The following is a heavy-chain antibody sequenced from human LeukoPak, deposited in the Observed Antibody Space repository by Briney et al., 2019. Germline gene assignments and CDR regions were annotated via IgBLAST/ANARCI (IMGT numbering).Heavy chain of an antibody. J-gene: IGHJ4*02. CDR3: ARGRGSGGIAAAGTLFDY. CDR1: GFTFSSFA. V-gene: IGHV3-30-3*01. Sequence: PGGSLRLSCAASGFTFSSFAFHWVRQAPGKGLEWVAVISHDGSDTFYADSVKGRFTISRDNSKNTLYLQMSSLRAEDTAVYYCARGRGSGGIAAAGTLFDYWGQGTLVTVSS. D-gene: IGHD6-13*01. CDR2: ISHDGSDT.